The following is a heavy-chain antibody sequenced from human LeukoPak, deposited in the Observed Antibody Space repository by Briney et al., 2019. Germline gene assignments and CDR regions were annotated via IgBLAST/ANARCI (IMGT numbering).Heavy chain of an antibody. D-gene: IGHD3-10*01. CDR3: ARGSPWFGGYGYFDY. V-gene: IGHV4-4*07. CDR1: GGSISSYY. Sequence: SETLSLTCTVSGGSISSYYWSWIRQPAGKGLEWIGRTYTSGSTNYNPSLKSRVTMSVDTSKNQFSLKLSSVTAADTAVYYCARGSPWFGGYGYFDYWGQGTLVTVSS. J-gene: IGHJ4*02. CDR2: TYTSGST.